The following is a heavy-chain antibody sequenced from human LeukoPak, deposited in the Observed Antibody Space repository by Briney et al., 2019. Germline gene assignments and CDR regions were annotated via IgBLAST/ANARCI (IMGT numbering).Heavy chain of an antibody. CDR1: GFIFSDYS. CDR2: INTDGSST. V-gene: IGHV3-74*01. CDR3: AKDQSPITMIVVVITTGAFDI. J-gene: IGHJ3*02. D-gene: IGHD3-22*01. Sequence: GGSLRLSCAASGFIFSDYSMNWVRQAPGKGLVWVSRINTDGSSTSYADSVKGRFTISRDNSKNTLYLQMNSLRAEDTAVYYCAKDQSPITMIVVVITTGAFDIWGQGTMVTVSS.